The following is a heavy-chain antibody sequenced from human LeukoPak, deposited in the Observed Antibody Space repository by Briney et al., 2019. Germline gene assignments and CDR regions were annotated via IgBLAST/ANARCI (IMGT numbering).Heavy chain of an antibody. CDR1: GGSISSYY. J-gene: IGHJ4*02. V-gene: IGHV4-59*01. D-gene: IGHD1-26*01. CDR3: ARQGSGDD. CDR2: IYYSGGT. Sequence: SETLSLTCTVSGGSISSYYWSWIRQPPGKGLEWIGYIYYSGGTNYNPSLKSRVTISVDTSKNQFSLKLSSVTAADTAVYYCARQGSGDDWGQGTLATVSS.